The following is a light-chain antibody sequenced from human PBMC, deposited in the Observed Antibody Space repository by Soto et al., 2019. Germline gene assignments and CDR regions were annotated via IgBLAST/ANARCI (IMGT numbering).Light chain of an antibody. CDR2: DVS. CDR3: SSYPSSSTLVV. Sequence: QSVLTQPASVSGSPGQSITISCTGTSSDVGGYNYVSWYQRHPGNAPKLMIYDVSNRPSGVSNRFSGSKSGNTASLTSSGLQAEDEADYYCSSYPSSSTLVVFGGGTKLTVL. CDR1: SSDVGGYNY. J-gene: IGLJ2*01. V-gene: IGLV2-14*01.